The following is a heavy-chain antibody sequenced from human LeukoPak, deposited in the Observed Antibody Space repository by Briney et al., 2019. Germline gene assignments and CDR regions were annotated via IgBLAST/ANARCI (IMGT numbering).Heavy chain of an antibody. CDR2: VDNTGNT. Sequence: SETLSLTCSVSGDSISASHHYWAWIRQPPGTGLEGIGSVDNTGNTFLNPSLKSRLTISVDTSKNQFSLRLNSVTAADTAIYYCAREAPEGYRSGYVSWGQGILVTVSS. V-gene: IGHV4-39*07. D-gene: IGHD6-19*01. CDR1: GDSISASHHY. CDR3: AREAPEGYRSGYVS. J-gene: IGHJ5*02.